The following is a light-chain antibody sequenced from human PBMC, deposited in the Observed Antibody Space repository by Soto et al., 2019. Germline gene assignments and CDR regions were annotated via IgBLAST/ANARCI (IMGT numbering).Light chain of an antibody. CDR3: KSYAGNDNPYV. V-gene: IGLV2-8*01. CDR1: SSDVGAYDY. Sequence: QSALAQPPSASGSPGQSVTISCTGTSSDVGAYDYVSWYQLHPGKAPKLILSEVTKRPSGVPDRFSGSKSGNTASLTVSGLQPEDEADYYCKSYAGNDNPYVFGTGTSVTVL. CDR2: EVT. J-gene: IGLJ1*01.